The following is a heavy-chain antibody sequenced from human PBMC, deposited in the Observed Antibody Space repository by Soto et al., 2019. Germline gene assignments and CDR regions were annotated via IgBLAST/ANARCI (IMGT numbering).Heavy chain of an antibody. CDR3: ARDAGMGYSSGWVDY. D-gene: IGHD6-19*01. J-gene: IGHJ4*02. CDR1: GGSISSYY. V-gene: IGHV4-59*01. Sequence: QVQLQESGPGLVKPLETLSLTCTVSGGSISSYYWSWIRQPPGKGLEWIGYIYYSGSTNYNPSLKSRVTISVDTSKNQFSLKLSSVTAADTAVYYCARDAGMGYSSGWVDYWGQGTLVTVSS. CDR2: IYYSGST.